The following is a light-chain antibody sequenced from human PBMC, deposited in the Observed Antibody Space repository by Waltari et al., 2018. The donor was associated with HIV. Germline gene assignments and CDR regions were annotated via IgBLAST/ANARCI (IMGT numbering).Light chain of an antibody. CDR3: QSFDSSLNAYV. CDR2: ATS. V-gene: IGLV1-40*02. Sequence: QSVLTQPPPVSGAPGQRVIIHCTGSSPHTGASFDVPRYHLLPGTAPKLLIYATSIRPSGVPDRFSGSKSGTSASLAITGLQAEDEAEYYCQSFDSSLNAYVFGPGTTVVVL. CDR1: SPHTGASFD. J-gene: IGLJ1*01.